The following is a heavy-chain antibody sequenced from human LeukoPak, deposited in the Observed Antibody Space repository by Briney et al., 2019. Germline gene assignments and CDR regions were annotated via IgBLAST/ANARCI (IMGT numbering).Heavy chain of an antibody. CDR3: VKDRGGDSVFDY. Sequence: GGSLRLSCSASGFAFSRYGMHWVRQAPGKGLEYVSSISSSGGSTNYADSVKGRFTISRDNSKNTLYVDMSSLRPEDTAVYYCVKDRGGDSVFDYWAQGTLVTVSS. J-gene: IGHJ4*02. CDR2: ISSSGGST. CDR1: GFAFSRYG. D-gene: IGHD4-17*01. V-gene: IGHV3-64*05.